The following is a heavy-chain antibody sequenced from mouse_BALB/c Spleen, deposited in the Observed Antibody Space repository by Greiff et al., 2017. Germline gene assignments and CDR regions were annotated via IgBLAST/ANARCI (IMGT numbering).Heavy chain of an antibody. CDR3: ARYGNLYYYAMDY. J-gene: IGHJ4*01. Sequence: EVKLMESGGGLVQPGGSRKLSCAASGFTFSSFGMHWVRQAPEKGLEWVAYISSGSSTIYYADTVKGRFTISRDNPKNTLFLQMTSLRSEDTAMYYCARYGNLYYYAMDYWGQGTSVTVSS. V-gene: IGHV5-17*02. CDR1: GFTFSSFG. D-gene: IGHD2-1*01. CDR2: ISSGSSTI.